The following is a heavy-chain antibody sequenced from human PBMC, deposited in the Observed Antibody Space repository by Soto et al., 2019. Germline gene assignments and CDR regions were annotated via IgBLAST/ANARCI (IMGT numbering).Heavy chain of an antibody. CDR1: GFTFSSYG. D-gene: IGHD3-3*01. CDR3: ARGTGDFWSGYFDY. CDR2: IWYDGSNK. Sequence: QVQLVESGGGVVQPGRSLRLSCAASGFTFSSYGMHWVRQAPGKGLEWVAVIWYDGSNKYYADSVKGRFTISRDNSKNALYLQMNSRRAEDTAVYYCARGTGDFWSGYFDYWGQGTLVTVSS. V-gene: IGHV3-33*01. J-gene: IGHJ4*02.